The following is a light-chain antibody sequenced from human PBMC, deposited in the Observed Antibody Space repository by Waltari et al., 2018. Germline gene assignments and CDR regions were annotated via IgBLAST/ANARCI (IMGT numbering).Light chain of an antibody. Sequence: DIQMTQSPSSLSASVGDRVTINCRASQSISSYLNWYQQKPGKAPKLLIYAASSLQSGVPSRFSGSGSGTDFTLTISSLQPEDFATYYCQQSYSTPRLTFGGGTKVEIK. J-gene: IGKJ4*01. CDR3: QQSYSTPRLT. CDR2: AAS. CDR1: QSISSY. V-gene: IGKV1-39*01.